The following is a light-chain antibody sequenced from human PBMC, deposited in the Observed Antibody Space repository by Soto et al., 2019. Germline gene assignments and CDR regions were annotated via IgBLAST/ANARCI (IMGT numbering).Light chain of an antibody. CDR2: EVS. Sequence: QSVLTQPASVSGSPGQSITISCTGTSSDIGGYKYVSWYQQYPGKAPKLMIYEVSNRPSGVSNRFSGSKSGNTASLTISGLQAEDEAHYYCCAYGGSGNWVFGGGTTLTVL. CDR1: SSDIGGYKY. CDR3: CAYGGSGNWV. V-gene: IGLV2-14*01. J-gene: IGLJ3*02.